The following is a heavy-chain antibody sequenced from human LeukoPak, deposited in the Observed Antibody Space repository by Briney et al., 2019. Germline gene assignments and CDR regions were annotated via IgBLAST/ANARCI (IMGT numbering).Heavy chain of an antibody. CDR2: IYHSGST. D-gene: IGHD3-22*01. Sequence: SETLSLTCTVSGYSISSGYYWGWIRQPPGKGLEWIGSIYHSGSTYYNPSLKSRVTISVDTSKNQFSLKLSSVTAADTAVYYCAREGYDRVSGGYYMDVWGKGTTVTVSS. J-gene: IGHJ6*03. CDR1: GYSISSGYY. V-gene: IGHV4-38-2*02. CDR3: AREGYDRVSGGYYMDV.